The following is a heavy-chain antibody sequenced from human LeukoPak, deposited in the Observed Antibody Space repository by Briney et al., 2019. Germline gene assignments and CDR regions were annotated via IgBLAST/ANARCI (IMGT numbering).Heavy chain of an antibody. CDR1: GGSISSYY. CDR3: ARYGITIVRGGKYYFDS. V-gene: IGHV4-4*07. CDR2: IYTSGTT. D-gene: IGHD3-10*01. J-gene: IGHJ4*02. Sequence: PSETLSLTCTVSGGSISSYYWNWIRQPAGKGLEWIGRIYTSGTTNYNPSLNSRVTISVDTSKNQFSLRLSSVTAADTAVYYCARYGITIVRGGKYYFDSWGQGTLVTVSS.